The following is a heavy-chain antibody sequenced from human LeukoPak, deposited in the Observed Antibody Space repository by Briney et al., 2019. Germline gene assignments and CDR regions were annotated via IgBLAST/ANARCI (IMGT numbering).Heavy chain of an antibody. Sequence: GGSLRLSCAASGFTFSSYGMHWVRQAPGKGLEWVAVISYDGSNKYYADSVKGRFTISRDNSKNTLYLQMNSLRAEDTAVYYCARMGHDILVPSGMDVWGQGTTVTVSS. J-gene: IGHJ6*02. CDR3: ARMGHDILVPSGMDV. CDR2: ISYDGSNK. V-gene: IGHV3-30*03. CDR1: GFTFSSYG. D-gene: IGHD1-1*01.